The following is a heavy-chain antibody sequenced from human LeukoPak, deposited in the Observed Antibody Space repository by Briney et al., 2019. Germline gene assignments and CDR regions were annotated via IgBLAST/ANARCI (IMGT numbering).Heavy chain of an antibody. V-gene: IGHV3-48*02. Sequence: GGSLRLSCAASGFTFSSYSMNWVRKAPGKGLEWVSYISSSSSTIYYTDSVKGRFTISRDNAKNSLYLQMNSLRDEDTAVYYCARDFSRYCSSTSCANWFDPWGQGTLVTVSS. J-gene: IGHJ5*02. CDR3: ARDFSRYCSSTSCANWFDP. CDR1: GFTFSSYS. D-gene: IGHD2-2*01. CDR2: ISSSSSTI.